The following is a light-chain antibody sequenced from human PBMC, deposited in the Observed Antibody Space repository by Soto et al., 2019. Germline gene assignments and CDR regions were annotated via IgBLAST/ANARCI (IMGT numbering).Light chain of an antibody. Sequence: DIQLTQSPSFLSASVGDRVTITCRASQGIRDFLAWYQQKPGKAPKLLIYAASTLQTGVPTRFSGIASGTEFTLIISNLQPAYFATNYCQQCNVYPLPFGGGTKVEIK. CDR3: QQCNVYPLP. J-gene: IGKJ4*01. CDR2: AAS. CDR1: QGIRDF. V-gene: IGKV1-9*01.